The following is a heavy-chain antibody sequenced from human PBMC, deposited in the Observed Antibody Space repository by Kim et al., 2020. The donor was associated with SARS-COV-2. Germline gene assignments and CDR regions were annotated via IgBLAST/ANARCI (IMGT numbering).Heavy chain of an antibody. CDR1: GYTFTGYY. CDR3: VRSKVVAAISWFGP. V-gene: IGHV1-2*02. Sequence: ASVKVSCKASGYTFTGYYMHWVRQAPGQGLEWMGRINPNSGGTNYAQKFQGRVTMTRDTSISTAYMELRRLRSDDTAVYYCVRSKVVAAISWFGPWGQGTLVTVSS. CDR2: INPNSGGT. D-gene: IGHD2-15*01. J-gene: IGHJ5*02.